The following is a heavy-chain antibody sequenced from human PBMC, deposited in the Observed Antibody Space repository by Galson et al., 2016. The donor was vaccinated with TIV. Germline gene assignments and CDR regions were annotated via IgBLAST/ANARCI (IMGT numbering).Heavy chain of an antibody. CDR1: GGSFSSHP. CDR2: INHIFGTT. Sequence: SVKVSCKASGGSFSSHPFSWVRQAPGQGLEWMGGINHIFGTTEYAQKFQGRVSITTDKYTSTADMELSSLRSEDTAVYYCARGAWGSMFGPLDSWCQGTPLTSSS. J-gene: IGHJ4*02. V-gene: IGHV1-69*05. D-gene: IGHD3-3*02. CDR3: ARGAWGSMFGPLDS.